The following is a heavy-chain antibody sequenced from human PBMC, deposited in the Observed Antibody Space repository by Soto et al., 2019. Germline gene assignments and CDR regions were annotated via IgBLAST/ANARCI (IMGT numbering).Heavy chain of an antibody. D-gene: IGHD6-13*01. J-gene: IGHJ6*02. CDR3: ARGRGKQQLVPYYYGMDV. CDR1: GYTFTSYD. V-gene: IGHV1-8*01. Sequence: ASVKVSCKASGYTFTSYDINWVRQATGQGLEWMGWMNPSSGNTGYAQKFQGRVTMTRNTSISTAYMELSSLRSEDTAVYYCARGRGKQQLVPYYYGMDVWGQGTTVTVSS. CDR2: MNPSSGNT.